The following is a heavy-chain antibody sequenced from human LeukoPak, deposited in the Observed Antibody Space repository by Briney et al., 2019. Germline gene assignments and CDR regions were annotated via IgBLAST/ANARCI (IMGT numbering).Heavy chain of an antibody. CDR1: GGSISSYY. J-gene: IGHJ5*02. CDR2: IYYSGST. V-gene: IGHV4-59*08. Sequence: PSETLSLTCTVSGGSISSYYWSWIRRPPGKGLEWIGYIYYSGSTNYNPSLKSRVTISVDTSKNQFSLKLSSVTAADTAVYYCARLRAAAGPYNWFDPWGQGTLVTVSS. CDR3: ARLRAAAGPYNWFDP. D-gene: IGHD6-13*01.